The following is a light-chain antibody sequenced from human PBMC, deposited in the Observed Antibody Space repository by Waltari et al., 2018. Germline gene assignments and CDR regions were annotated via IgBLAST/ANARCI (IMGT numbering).Light chain of an antibody. CDR2: EVN. J-gene: IGLJ2*01. CDR3: ASYAGTSKLV. CDR1: SSDIGGYNY. Sequence: QSALTQPPSASGSPGPSVTIPCPGTSSDIGGYNYVSWYQQHPGKAPKLMIYEVNKRPSGVPDRFSGFKSVNTASLTVSGLQAEDEADYYCASYAGTSKLVFGGGTKLTVV. V-gene: IGLV2-8*01.